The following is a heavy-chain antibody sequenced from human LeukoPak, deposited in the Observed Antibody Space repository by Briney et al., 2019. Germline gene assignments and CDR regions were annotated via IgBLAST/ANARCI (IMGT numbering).Heavy chain of an antibody. CDR1: GFTFSSYA. J-gene: IGHJ4*02. CDR2: ITGSGDRI. V-gene: IGHV3-23*01. Sequence: GRSLRLSCAASGFTFSSYAMSWVRQAPGKGLEWVSAITGSGDRIYYADSVKGRFTISRDNSKNTLYLQMNTLRAEDRAVYYCAKENPVGGTNYFDYWGQGTLVTVAS. CDR3: AKENPVGGTNYFDY. D-gene: IGHD1-26*01.